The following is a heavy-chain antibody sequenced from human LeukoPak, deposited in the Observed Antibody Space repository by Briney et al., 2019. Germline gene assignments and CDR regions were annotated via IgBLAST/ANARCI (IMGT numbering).Heavy chain of an antibody. J-gene: IGHJ4*02. CDR2: ISSSSSTI. V-gene: IGHV3-48*04. D-gene: IGHD6-25*01. Sequence: GGSLRLSCAASGFTFSSYSMNWVRQAPGKGLEWVSYISSSSSTIYYADSVKGRFTVSRDNAKNSLYLQMNSLRADDTAVYYCAKDRQVAAASYFDSWGQGTLVTVSS. CDR1: GFTFSSYS. CDR3: AKDRQVAAASYFDS.